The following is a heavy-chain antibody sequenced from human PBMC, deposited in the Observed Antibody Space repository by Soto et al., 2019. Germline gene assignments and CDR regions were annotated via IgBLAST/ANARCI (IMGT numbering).Heavy chain of an antibody. J-gene: IGHJ4*02. D-gene: IGHD1-1*01. CDR3: AKYFPRVDIPTTYYFDS. CDR1: GFTYESYA. CDR2: INSGGTVA. Sequence: EVQLLESGGGLVQPGGSLRLSCAASGFTYESYAMSWVRQAPGKGLEWVSGINSGGTVAHYADSVKGRFAISRDNSNNMVYLQMDNLRVEDTAVYYCAKYFPRVDIPTTYYFDSWGQGRLVTVSS. V-gene: IGHV3-23*01.